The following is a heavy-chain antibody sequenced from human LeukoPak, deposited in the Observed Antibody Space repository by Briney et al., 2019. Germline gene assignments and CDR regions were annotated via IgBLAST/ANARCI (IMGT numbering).Heavy chain of an antibody. CDR1: GGSISSSSYY. J-gene: IGHJ4*02. Sequence: SETLSLTCTVSGGSISSSSYYWGWIRQPPGKGLEWIGSIYYSGSTYYNPSLRSRVTISVDTSKNQFSLKLSSVTAADTAVYYCARRRRIRHRFGGALDYWGQGTLVTVSS. CDR3: ARRRRIRHRFGGALDY. D-gene: IGHD3-10*01. V-gene: IGHV4-39*01. CDR2: IYYSGST.